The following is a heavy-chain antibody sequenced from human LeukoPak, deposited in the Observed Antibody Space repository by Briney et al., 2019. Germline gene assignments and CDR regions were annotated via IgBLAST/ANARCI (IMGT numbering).Heavy chain of an antibody. J-gene: IGHJ5*02. D-gene: IGHD3-10*01. V-gene: IGHV4-39*01. Sequence: PSETLSLTCTVSGGSISSSSYYWGWIRQPPGKGLEWIGSIYYSGSTYYNPSLKSRVTISVDTSKNQFSLKLSSVTAADTAVYYCARHRVTMVRGVILPDNWFDPWGQGTLVTVSS. CDR1: GGSISSSSYY. CDR3: ARHRVTMVRGVILPDNWFDP. CDR2: IYYSGST.